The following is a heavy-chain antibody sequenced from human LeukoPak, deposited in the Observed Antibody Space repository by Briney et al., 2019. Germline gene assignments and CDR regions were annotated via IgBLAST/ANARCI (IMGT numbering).Heavy chain of an antibody. Sequence: PGGSLRLSCAASGFTFSNYETNWVRQAPGKGQEWVSYISRSSGSSIYYADSVKGRFTISRDNAKNSLYLQMNSLRAEDTAVYYCARDSSGWYYFDYWGQGILVTVSS. CDR1: GFTFSNYE. D-gene: IGHD6-19*01. CDR2: ISRSSGSSI. CDR3: ARDSSGWYYFDY. J-gene: IGHJ4*02. V-gene: IGHV3-48*03.